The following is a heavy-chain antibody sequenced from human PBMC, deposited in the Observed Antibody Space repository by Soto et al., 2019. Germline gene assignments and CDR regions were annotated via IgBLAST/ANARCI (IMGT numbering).Heavy chain of an antibody. J-gene: IGHJ5*02. CDR1: GGSVSGYY. CDR3: ARRAHYSARWGPLVGAEYWFDP. Sequence: QVQLQQWGAGLLKPSETLSLTCAGYGGSVSGYYWSWIRQPPGKGLEWIGESNPGKGTDYNPSLKSRANLSLDPSKNEFSLKPPSVTPADTAAYSRARRAHYSARWGPLVGAEYWFDPWGQATVVTVSS. CDR2: SNPGKGT. V-gene: IGHV4-34*01. D-gene: IGHD2-21*01.